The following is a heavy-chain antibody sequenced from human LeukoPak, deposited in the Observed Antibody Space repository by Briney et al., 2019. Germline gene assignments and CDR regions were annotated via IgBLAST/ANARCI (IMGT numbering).Heavy chain of an antibody. CDR2: IIPIFGTA. D-gene: IGHD3-3*01. Sequence: GASVKVSCKASGDTFSSYAISWVRQAPGQGLEWMGGIIPIFGTANYAQKFQGRVTITTDESTSTAYMELSSLRSEDTAVYYCARGHYDFWSGYYYYFDYWGQGTLVTVSS. CDR3: ARGHYDFWSGYYYYFDY. CDR1: GDTFSSYA. J-gene: IGHJ4*02. V-gene: IGHV1-69*05.